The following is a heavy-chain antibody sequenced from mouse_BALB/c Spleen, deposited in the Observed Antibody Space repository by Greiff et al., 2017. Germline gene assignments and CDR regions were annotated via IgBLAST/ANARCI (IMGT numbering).Heavy chain of an antibody. CDR1: GFSLTSYD. J-gene: IGHJ4*01. CDR3: VRDGDYDGVDYAMGY. Sequence: QVQLKESGPGLVAPSQSLSITCTVSGFSLTSYDISWIRQPPGKGLEWLGVIWTGGGTNHNSAFMSRLSISKDNSNSQVFLKMNSLQTEDTAIFYGVRDGDYDGVDYAMGYWGQGTSGTVSS. D-gene: IGHD2-4*01. V-gene: IGHV2-9-2*01. CDR2: IWTGGGT.